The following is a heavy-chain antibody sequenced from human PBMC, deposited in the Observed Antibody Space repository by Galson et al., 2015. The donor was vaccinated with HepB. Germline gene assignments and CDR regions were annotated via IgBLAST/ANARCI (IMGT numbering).Heavy chain of an antibody. V-gene: IGHV3-48*01. CDR2: ISSSTSTI. CDR1: GFTFSSYS. CDR3: ARPSEKDMVDQLTALAY. J-gene: IGHJ4*02. Sequence: SLRLSCAASGFTFSSYSMNWVRQAPGKGLEWVSYISSSTSTIYYADSVKGRFTISRDNAKNSLYLQMNSLRAEDTAVYYCARPSEKDMVDQLTALAYWGQGTLVTVSS. D-gene: IGHD5-12*01.